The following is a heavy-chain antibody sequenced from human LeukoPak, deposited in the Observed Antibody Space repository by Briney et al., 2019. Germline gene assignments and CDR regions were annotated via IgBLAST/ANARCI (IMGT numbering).Heavy chain of an antibody. V-gene: IGHV3-11*03. J-gene: IGHJ4*02. CDR3: ARRSTGSYSSSFDY. Sequence: GGSLRLSCAASGFTFSDYYMSWIRQAPGKGLEWVSYISSGSSYTSYADSVKGRFTISRDNAKSSLYLQMNSLRAEDTAVYYCARRSTGSYSSSFDYWGQGTLVTVSS. D-gene: IGHD6-13*01. CDR1: GFTFSDYY. CDR2: ISSGSSYT.